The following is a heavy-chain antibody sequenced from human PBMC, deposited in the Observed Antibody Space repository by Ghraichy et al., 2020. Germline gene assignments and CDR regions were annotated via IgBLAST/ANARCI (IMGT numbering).Heavy chain of an antibody. CDR2: INTDGSST. CDR1: GFTFSSYW. V-gene: IGHV3-74*01. Sequence: GGSLRLSCAASGFTFSSYWMHWVRQAPGKGLVWVAHINTDGSSTNYADSVKGRFTISRDNAKNTLYLQMNSLRAEDTAVYYCVRSGGYLDYWGQGTLVTGSS. D-gene: IGHD2-15*01. CDR3: VRSGGYLDY. J-gene: IGHJ4*02.